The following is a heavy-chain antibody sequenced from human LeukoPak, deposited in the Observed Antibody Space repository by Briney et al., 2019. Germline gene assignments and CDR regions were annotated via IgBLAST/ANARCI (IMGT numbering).Heavy chain of an antibody. CDR3: ARDAAAATHYYYYMDV. D-gene: IGHD2-2*01. CDR1: GGSISSGTYY. J-gene: IGHJ6*03. V-gene: IGHV4-61*02. Sequence: PSETLSLTCTVSGGSISSGTYYWSWIRQPAGKGLEWIGRMYTSGSTNYNPSLKSRVTISVDTSKNQFSLKLTSVTAADTAVYYCARDAAAATHYYYYMDVWGKGTTLTLSS. CDR2: MYTSGST.